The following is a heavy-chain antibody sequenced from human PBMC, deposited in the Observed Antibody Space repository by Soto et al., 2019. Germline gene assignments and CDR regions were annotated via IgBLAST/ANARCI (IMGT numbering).Heavy chain of an antibody. CDR1: GYTFTSYG. V-gene: IGHV1-18*01. J-gene: IGHJ4*02. D-gene: IGHD1-1*01. CDR3: ARDKNWNDFSPDY. Sequence: XSVKVSFKASGYTFTSYGIILLRHTPGQGLEWMGWISAYNGNTNYAQKLQGRVTMTTDTSTSTAYMELRSLRSDDTAVYYCARDKNWNDFSPDYWGQGTLVTVSS. CDR2: ISAYNGNT.